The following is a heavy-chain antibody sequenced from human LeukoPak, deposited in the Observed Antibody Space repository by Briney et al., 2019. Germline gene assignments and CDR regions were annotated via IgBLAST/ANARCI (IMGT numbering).Heavy chain of an antibody. CDR2: IIPIFGTA. Sequence: SVKVSCKASGGTFITYAISGVRQAPGQGPEWMGGIIPIFGTANYAQKFQGRVTITADKSTSTAYMELSSLRSEDTAVYYCARERSYYGSGSYYYYYGMDVWGKGTTVTVSS. J-gene: IGHJ6*04. V-gene: IGHV1-69*06. CDR3: ARERSYYGSGSYYYYYGMDV. D-gene: IGHD3-10*01. CDR1: GGTFITYA.